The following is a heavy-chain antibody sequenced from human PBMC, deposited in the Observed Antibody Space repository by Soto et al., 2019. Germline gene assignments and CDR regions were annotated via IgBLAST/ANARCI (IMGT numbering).Heavy chain of an antibody. V-gene: IGHV3-23*01. J-gene: IGHJ4*02. CDR2: ISGSGGST. CDR1: GFTFSSYA. Sequence: EVQLLESGGGLVQPGGSLRPSCAASGFTFSSYAMSWVRQAPGKGLEWVSAISGSGGSTYYADSVKGRFTISRDNSKNTLYLQMNSLRAEDTAVYYCAKDWGADTAMDPVWYWGQGTLVTVSS. D-gene: IGHD5-18*01. CDR3: AKDWGADTAMDPVWY.